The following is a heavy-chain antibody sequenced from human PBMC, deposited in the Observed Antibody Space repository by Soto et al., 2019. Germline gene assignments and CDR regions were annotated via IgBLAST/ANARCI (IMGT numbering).Heavy chain of an antibody. V-gene: IGHV1-3*01. CDR1: GYTFTSYA. CDR2: INAGNGNT. J-gene: IGHJ3*02. Sequence: VASVKVSCKDSGYTFTSYAMHWVRQAPGQRLEWMGWINAGNGNTKYSQKFQGRVTITRDTSASTAYMELSSLRSEDTAVYYCATAGPHDAFDIWGQGTMVTVSS. CDR3: ATAGPHDAFDI. D-gene: IGHD2-15*01.